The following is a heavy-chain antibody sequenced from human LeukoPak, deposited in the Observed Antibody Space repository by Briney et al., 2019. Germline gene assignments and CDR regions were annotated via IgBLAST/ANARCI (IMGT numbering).Heavy chain of an antibody. Sequence: GASVKVSCKTSGYDFNGYYIHWVRQSPGQGLEWMGWIKPKSGGTDYAEKLQGRVTMTGDASVTTVFMELKNLRSDDTAVYYCGRVLDYVGGSFRPPEKYYYYYIDVWGQGTTVVVSS. D-gene: IGHD3-16*02. J-gene: IGHJ6*02. CDR3: GRVLDYVGGSFRPPEKYYYYYIDV. CDR2: IKPKSGGT. CDR1: GYDFNGYY. V-gene: IGHV1-2*02.